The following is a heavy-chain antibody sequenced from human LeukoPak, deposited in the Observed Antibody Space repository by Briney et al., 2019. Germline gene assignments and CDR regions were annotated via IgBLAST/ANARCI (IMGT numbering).Heavy chain of an antibody. V-gene: IGHV3-66*01. CDR1: GFTVSSNY. CDR3: ARDFLSLIAAAGTCAFDI. D-gene: IGHD6-13*01. J-gene: IGHJ3*02. Sequence: PGGSLRLSCAASGFTVSSNYMSWVRQAPGKGLEWVSVIYSGGSTYYADSVKGRFTISRDNSKNTLYLQMNSLRAEDTAVYYCARDFLSLIAAAGTCAFDIWGQGTMVTVSS. CDR2: IYSGGST.